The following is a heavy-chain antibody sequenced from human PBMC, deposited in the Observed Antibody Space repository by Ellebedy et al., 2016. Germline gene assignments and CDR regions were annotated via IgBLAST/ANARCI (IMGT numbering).Heavy chain of an antibody. D-gene: IGHD3-10*01. J-gene: IGHJ6*02. CDR2: ISSRSSYT. V-gene: IGHV3-11*03. CDR3: ARFLNKSESRSSLSPYYYGLDV. Sequence: GGSLRLSXAASGFTFSDYYMSWIRQAPGKGLEWVSYISSRSSYTNYADSVKGRFTISGDKAKNSLYLQMNSLRAEDTAAYYCARFLNKSESRSSLSPYYYGLDVWGQGTTVTVSS. CDR1: GFTFSDYY.